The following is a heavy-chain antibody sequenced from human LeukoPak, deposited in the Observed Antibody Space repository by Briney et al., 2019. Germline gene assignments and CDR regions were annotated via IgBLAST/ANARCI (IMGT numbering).Heavy chain of an antibody. V-gene: IGHV3-20*04. CDR1: GFTFDDYG. CDR3: ARGTLKAAATDFDY. CDR2: INWNGGST. D-gene: IGHD6-13*01. Sequence: GGSLRLSCAASGFTFDDYGMSWVRQAPGKGLEWVSGINWNGGSTGYADSVKGRFTISRDNAKNSLYLQMNSLRAKDTALYYCARGTLKAAATDFDYWGQGTLVTVSS. J-gene: IGHJ4*02.